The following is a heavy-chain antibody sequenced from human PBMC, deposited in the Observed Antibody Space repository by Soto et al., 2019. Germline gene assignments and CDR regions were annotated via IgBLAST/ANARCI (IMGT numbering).Heavy chain of an antibody. CDR3: ARAETYYDFWSGHWFDP. V-gene: IGHV4-30-4*01. D-gene: IGHD3-3*01. CDR2: IYYSGST. J-gene: IGHJ5*02. Sequence: SETLSLTCTVSGGSISSGDYYWSWIRQPPGKGLEWIGYIYYSGSTYYNPSLKSRVTISVDTSKNQFSLKLGSVTAADTAVYYCARAETYYDFWSGHWFDPWGQGTLVTVSS. CDR1: GGSISSGDYY.